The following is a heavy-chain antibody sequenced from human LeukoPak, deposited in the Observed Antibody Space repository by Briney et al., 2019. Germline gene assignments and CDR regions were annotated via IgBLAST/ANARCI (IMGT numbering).Heavy chain of an antibody. Sequence: EALSLTCPVSGGSISSSSYYWGWIRQAPGKGLEWVSYISGSSSTIYYVGSVKGRFTISRDNAKNSLYLQMNSLRDEDTAVYYCARDLGLIWFGELGDAFDIWGQGTMVTVSS. CDR1: GGSISSSS. V-gene: IGHV3-48*02. D-gene: IGHD3-10*01. CDR3: ARDLGLIWFGELGDAFDI. CDR2: ISGSSSTI. J-gene: IGHJ3*02.